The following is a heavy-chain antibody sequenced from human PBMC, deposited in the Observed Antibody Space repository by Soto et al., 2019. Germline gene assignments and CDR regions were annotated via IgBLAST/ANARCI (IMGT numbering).Heavy chain of an antibody. CDR1: GYTFTSYA. Sequence: QVQLVQSGAEVKKPGASVKVSCKASGYTFTSYAMHWVRQAPGQRLEWMGWINAGNGNTKYSQKFQGRVTITRDTSASTAYMELSSLRSEDTAVYYCARERRYGGRQEFDYWGQGTLVTVSS. J-gene: IGHJ4*02. V-gene: IGHV1-3*01. CDR3: ARERRYGGRQEFDY. D-gene: IGHD1-26*01. CDR2: INAGNGNT.